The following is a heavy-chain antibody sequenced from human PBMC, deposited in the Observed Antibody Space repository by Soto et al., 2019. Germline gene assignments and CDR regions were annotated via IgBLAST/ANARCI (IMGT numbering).Heavy chain of an antibody. CDR3: AKDSSRRRLDS. V-gene: IGHV3-23*01. CDR1: WFSFCSYA. Sequence: GGSLRLSCAAPWFSFCSYALKWVRPGPGEGLGWVSAINWSGGSTYYADSLKGRVTISRDNSKNTLYLQMSSLRAGDTAVYYCAKDSSRRRLDSWGQGTLVTVSS. J-gene: IGHJ5*01. CDR2: INWSGGST.